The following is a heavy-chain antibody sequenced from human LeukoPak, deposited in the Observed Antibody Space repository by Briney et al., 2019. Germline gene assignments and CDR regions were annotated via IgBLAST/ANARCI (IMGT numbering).Heavy chain of an antibody. CDR2: IYYSGST. CDR3: ARYSSSSTYFNY. V-gene: IGHV4-59*01. Sequence: SETLSLTCTVFGGSISSYYWSWIRQSPGKGLEWIGYIYYSGSTNYNPSLKSRVTISVDASKNQFSLKLSSVTAADTAVYYCARYSSSSTYFNYRGQGTLVTVSS. D-gene: IGHD6-6*01. J-gene: IGHJ4*02. CDR1: GGSISSYY.